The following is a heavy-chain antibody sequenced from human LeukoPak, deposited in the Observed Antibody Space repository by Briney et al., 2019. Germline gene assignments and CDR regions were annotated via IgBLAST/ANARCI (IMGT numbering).Heavy chain of an antibody. CDR1: GFTFSSYS. CDR3: ARDILLWFGELTASDSYYYGMDV. J-gene: IGHJ6*02. D-gene: IGHD3-10*01. Sequence: GGSLRLSCAASGFTFSSYSMNRVRQAPGKGLEWVSYISSSSSTIYYADSVKGRFTISRDNAKNSLYLQMNSLRAEDTAVYYCARDILLWFGELTASDSYYYGMDVWGQGTTVTVSS. V-gene: IGHV3-48*04. CDR2: ISSSSSTI.